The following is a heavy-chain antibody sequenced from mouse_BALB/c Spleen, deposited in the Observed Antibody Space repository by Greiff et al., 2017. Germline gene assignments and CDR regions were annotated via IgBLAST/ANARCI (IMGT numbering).Heavy chain of an antibody. CDR2: IRNKANSYTI. D-gene: IGHD1-2*01. CDR3: ARASLLRPSFAY. CDR1: GFTFTDYY. Sequence: EVHLVESGGGLVQPGGSLRLSCATSGFTFTDYYMSWVRQPPGKALEWLGFIRNKANSYTIEYSASVKGRFTISRDNSQSILYLQMNTLRAEDSATYYCARASLLRPSFAYWGQGSLVTVSA. J-gene: IGHJ3*01. V-gene: IGHV7-3*02.